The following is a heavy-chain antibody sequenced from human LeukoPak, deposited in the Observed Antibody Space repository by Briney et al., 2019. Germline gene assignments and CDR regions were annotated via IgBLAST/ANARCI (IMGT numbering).Heavy chain of an antibody. V-gene: IGHV3-53*01. Sequence: SGGSLRLSCAASGFTVSSNYMSWVRQAPGKGLEWVSVIYSGGSTYYADSVKGRFTISGDNSKNTLYLQMNSLRAEDTAVYYCARVSDDILTGYYPYYYYYYMDVWGKGTTVTVSS. CDR2: IYSGGST. CDR1: GFTVSSNY. CDR3: ARVSDDILTGYYPYYYYYYMDV. D-gene: IGHD3-9*01. J-gene: IGHJ6*03.